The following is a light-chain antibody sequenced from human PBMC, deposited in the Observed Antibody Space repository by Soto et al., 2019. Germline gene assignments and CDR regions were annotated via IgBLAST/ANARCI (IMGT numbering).Light chain of an antibody. J-gene: IGKJ4*01. CDR3: QLINSF. V-gene: IGKV1-9*01. Sequence: DIQLTQSPSLLSASVGDRVTITCRASQTISKFLSWYQQKPGKAPKLLIYAASTLQDGVPSRFSGSGSGTEFTLTISSLPPEDFATYYCQLINSFFGGGTRVEI. CDR2: AAS. CDR1: QTISKF.